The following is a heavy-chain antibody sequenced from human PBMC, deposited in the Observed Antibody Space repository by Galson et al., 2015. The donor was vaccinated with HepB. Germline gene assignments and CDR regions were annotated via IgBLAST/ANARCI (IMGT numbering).Heavy chain of an antibody. V-gene: IGHV3-11*06. CDR2: ISSSTIYT. J-gene: IGHJ4*02. D-gene: IGHD4-17*01. Sequence: LRLSCAASGFTFSDYYMSWIRQAPGKGLEWLSYISSSTIYTNYADSVKGRFTISRDNIKNSMYLQMNSLRAEDTAVYYCVRVADSDYGDHSHFDSWGLGTLVTVSS. CDR3: VRVADSDYGDHSHFDS. CDR1: GFTFSDYY.